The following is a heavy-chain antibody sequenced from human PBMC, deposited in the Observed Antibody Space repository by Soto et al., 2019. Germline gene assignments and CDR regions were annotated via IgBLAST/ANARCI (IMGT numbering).Heavy chain of an antibody. J-gene: IGHJ6*02. Sequence: PGESLKISCKGSGYRFSSYWIAWVRQMPGKGLEWMGIIYPGDSDTSYSPSFQGQVTISVDKSNNTAYLQWSSLKASDTAMYYCARQGSNGAYYYYPMDVWGQGTTVTVSS. CDR3: ARQGSNGAYYYYPMDV. V-gene: IGHV5-51*01. CDR2: IYPGDSDT. CDR1: GYRFSSYW. D-gene: IGHD2-8*01.